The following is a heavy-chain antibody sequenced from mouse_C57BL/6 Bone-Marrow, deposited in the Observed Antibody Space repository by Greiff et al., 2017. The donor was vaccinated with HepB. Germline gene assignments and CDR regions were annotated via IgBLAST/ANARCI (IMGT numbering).Heavy chain of an antibody. Sequence: EVKLMESGPELVKPGASVKISCKASGYTFTDYYMNWVKQSHGKSLEWIGDINPNNGGTSYNQKFKGKATLTVDKSSSTAYMELRSLTSEDSAVYYCAREGTTGAYWGQGTLVTVSA. CDR2: INPNNGGT. CDR1: GYTFTDYY. J-gene: IGHJ3*01. CDR3: AREGTTGAY. D-gene: IGHD1-1*01. V-gene: IGHV1-26*01.